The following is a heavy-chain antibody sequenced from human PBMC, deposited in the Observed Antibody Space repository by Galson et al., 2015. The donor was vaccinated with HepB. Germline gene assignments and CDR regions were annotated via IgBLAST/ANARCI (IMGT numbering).Heavy chain of an antibody. V-gene: IGHV3-48*02. CDR2: ISSSSSTI. CDR3: ARDTAAGTGLFDY. J-gene: IGHJ4*02. CDR1: GFTFSSYS. D-gene: IGHD6-13*01. Sequence: SLRLSCAASGFTFSSYSMNWVRQAPGKGLEWVSYISSSSSTIYYADSVKGRFTISGDNAKNSLYLQMNSLRDEDTAVYYCARDTAAGTGLFDYWGQGTLVTVSS.